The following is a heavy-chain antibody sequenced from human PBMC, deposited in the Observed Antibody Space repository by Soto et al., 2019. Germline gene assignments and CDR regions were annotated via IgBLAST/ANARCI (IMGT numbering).Heavy chain of an antibody. D-gene: IGHD6-6*01. CDR3: AREDPPSSY. V-gene: IGHV1-18*01. CDR1: GYTFTSYG. CDR2: ISAYNGNT. Sequence: QVQLVQSGAEVKKPGASVKVSCKASGYTFTSYGISWVRQAPGQGLEWMGWISAYNGNTNYAQQLQGRVTMTTVTSAGTAYMERRSLRSDDAAVYYCAREDPPSSYWGQGTLVTVSS. J-gene: IGHJ4*02.